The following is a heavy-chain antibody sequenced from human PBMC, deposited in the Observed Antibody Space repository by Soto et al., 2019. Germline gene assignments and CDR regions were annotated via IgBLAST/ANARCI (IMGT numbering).Heavy chain of an antibody. V-gene: IGHV1-8*01. CDR1: GYTFTSYD. CDR2: MNPSTGNT. Sequence: ASVKVSCKASGYTFTSYDIIWVRQATGQGLEWMGWMNPSTGNTDSAEKFQGRLTMTRNTSISTVYMELSSLSFEDTAVYCCARGRIIVAGGFDPWGQGTLVTVSS. D-gene: IGHD6-19*01. J-gene: IGHJ5*02. CDR3: ARGRIIVAGGFDP.